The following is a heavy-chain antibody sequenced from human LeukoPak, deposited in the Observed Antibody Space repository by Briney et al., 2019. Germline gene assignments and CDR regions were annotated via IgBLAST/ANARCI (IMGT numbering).Heavy chain of an antibody. V-gene: IGHV3-74*01. J-gene: IGHJ4*02. CDR1: GFTFSSYS. CDR3: ARDGFFGSSWYTFDY. CDR2: INRDGGSI. Sequence: PGGSLRLSCAASGFTFSSYSMNWVRQAPGKGLVWVSRINRDGGSIDYADSVKGRVTISRDNAKNTLYLQMNSLTAEDTAVYYCARDGFFGSSWYTFDYWGQGTLVTVSS. D-gene: IGHD6-13*01.